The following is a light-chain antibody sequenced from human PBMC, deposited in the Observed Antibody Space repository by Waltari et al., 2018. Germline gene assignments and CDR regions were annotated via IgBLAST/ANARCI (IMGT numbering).Light chain of an antibody. V-gene: IGLV6-57*01. CDR1: SDSIASNL. J-gene: IGLJ3*02. Sequence: NFMLTQPHSVSESPGQTVTSSCPPLSDSIASNLMQWSQQRPGMSPTTVIYEDNQSPSGVPDRFSGSIDSSSTSASLTISGLKTEDEADYYCQSYDSSNPWVFGGGTKLTVL. CDR3: QSYDSSNPWV. CDR2: EDN.